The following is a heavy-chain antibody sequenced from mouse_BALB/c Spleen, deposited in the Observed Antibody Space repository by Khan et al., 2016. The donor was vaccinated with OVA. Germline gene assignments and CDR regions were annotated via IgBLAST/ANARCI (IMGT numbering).Heavy chain of an antibody. V-gene: IGHV5-6-3*01. CDR1: GFTFSSYG. Sequence: VQLKQSGGGLVQPGGSLKLSCAASGFTFSSYGMSWVRQTPDKRLELVATINSNGGSTYYPDSVKGRFTISRDTAKNNLYLQMSSLKSEDTAMYYCARMARTINWGQGTTLTVSS. CDR2: INSNGGST. J-gene: IGHJ2*01. CDR3: ARMARTIN.